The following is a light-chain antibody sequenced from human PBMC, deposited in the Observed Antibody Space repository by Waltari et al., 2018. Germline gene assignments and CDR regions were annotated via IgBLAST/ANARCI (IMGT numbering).Light chain of an antibody. J-gene: IGKJ2*01. V-gene: IGKV2-28*01. Sequence: DIVLTQSPLSLPVTPGEPTSISCRSSQSLLHFNGYNYLDWYLQKPGQSPQLLIYWSSNRASGVPDRFSGGGSGTDFTLRISRVEAEDVGVYYCMQASQTPYTFGQGTKLEIK. CDR3: MQASQTPYT. CDR2: WSS. CDR1: QSLLHFNGYNY.